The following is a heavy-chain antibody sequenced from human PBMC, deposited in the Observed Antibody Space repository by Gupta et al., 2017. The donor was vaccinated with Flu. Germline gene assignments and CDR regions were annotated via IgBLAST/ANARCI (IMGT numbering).Heavy chain of an antibody. CDR3: AGQVVVDAFDI. J-gene: IGHJ3*02. V-gene: IGHV4-39*01. CDR1: GGSISSSSYY. Sequence: QLQLQESGPGLVKPSETLSLTCTVSGGSISSSSYYWGWIRQPPGKGLEWIGSIYYSGSTYYNPSLKSRVTISVDTSKNQFSLKLSSVTAADTAVYYCAGQVVVDAFDIWGQGTMVTVSS. D-gene: IGHD2-15*01. CDR2: IYYSGST.